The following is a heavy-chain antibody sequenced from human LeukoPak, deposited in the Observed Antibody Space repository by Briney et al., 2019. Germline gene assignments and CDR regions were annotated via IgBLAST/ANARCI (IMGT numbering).Heavy chain of an antibody. CDR2: ISAYNGNT. V-gene: IGHV1-18*01. CDR1: GYTFTSYG. Sequence: ASVKVSCKAPGYTFTSYGISWVRQAPGQGLEWMGWISAYNGNTNYAQKLQGRVTMTTDTSTSTAYMELRSLRSDDTAVYYCARVSMVRDENWFDPWGQGTLVTVSS. CDR3: ARVSMVRDENWFDP. D-gene: IGHD3-10*01. J-gene: IGHJ5*02.